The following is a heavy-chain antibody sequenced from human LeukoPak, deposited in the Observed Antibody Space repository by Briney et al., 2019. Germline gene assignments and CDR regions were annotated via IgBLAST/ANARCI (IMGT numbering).Heavy chain of an antibody. CDR1: GYSFTSYW. Sequence: GESLKISCKGSGYSFTSYWIGWVRQMPGKGLEWMGIIYPGDSDTRYSPSFQGQVTISADKSISTAYLQWSSLKASDTAMYYCARLLIPAGDYAGWYFDLWGRGTLVTVSS. D-gene: IGHD4-17*01. CDR3: ARLLIPAGDYAGWYFDL. J-gene: IGHJ2*01. V-gene: IGHV5-51*01. CDR2: IYPGDSDT.